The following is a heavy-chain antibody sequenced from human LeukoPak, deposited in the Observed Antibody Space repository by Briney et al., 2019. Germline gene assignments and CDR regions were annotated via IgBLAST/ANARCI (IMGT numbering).Heavy chain of an antibody. Sequence: PSETLSLTCTVSGGSISSYYWSWIRQPPGKGLEWIGYIYYSGSTNYNPSLKSRVTISVDTSKNQFSLKLSSVTAADTAVYYCAKVRVVGASDAYDIWGQGTMVTVSS. V-gene: IGHV4-59*01. CDR2: IYYSGST. CDR3: AKVRVVGASDAYDI. CDR1: GGSISSYY. J-gene: IGHJ3*02. D-gene: IGHD1-26*01.